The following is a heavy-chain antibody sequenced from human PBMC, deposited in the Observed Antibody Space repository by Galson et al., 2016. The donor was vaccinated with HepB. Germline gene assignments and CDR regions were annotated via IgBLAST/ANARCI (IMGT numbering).Heavy chain of an antibody. V-gene: IGHV2-5*02. Sequence: PALVKPTQTLTLTCTFSGFSLSTGGLGVGWIRQPPGKALEWLGLLSWVDDKRYSLSLQRRPTIPKDTSKNQVVFTMTNMHPVDTATYYCARSGGYCSFDSSCYSFDAFDFWGQGTVVTVSS. CDR1: GFSLSTGGLG. J-gene: IGHJ3*01. D-gene: IGHD2-15*01. CDR3: ARSGGYCSFDSSCYSFDAFDF. CDR2: LSWVDDK.